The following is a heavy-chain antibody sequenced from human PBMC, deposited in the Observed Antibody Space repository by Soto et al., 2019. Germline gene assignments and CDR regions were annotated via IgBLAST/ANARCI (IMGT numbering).Heavy chain of an antibody. CDR2: ISAYNGNT. D-gene: IGHD3-9*01. J-gene: IGHJ6*01. Sequence: ASVKVSCKASGYTFTSYGISWVRQAPGQGLEWMGWISAYNGNTNYAQKLQGRVTMTTDTSTSTAYMELRSLSSDDTAVYYCGRVSLNFVIETGYTSGRYGIKGCGQGTTV. CDR3: GRVSLNFVIETGYTSGRYGIKG. CDR1: GYTFTSYG. V-gene: IGHV1-18*04.